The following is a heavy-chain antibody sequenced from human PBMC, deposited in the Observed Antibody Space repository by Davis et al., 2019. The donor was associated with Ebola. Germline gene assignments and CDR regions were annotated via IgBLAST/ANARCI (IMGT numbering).Heavy chain of an antibody. CDR2: IYHSGST. D-gene: IGHD3-3*01. V-gene: IGHV4-34*01. CDR1: GGSFSGYY. Sequence: MPSETLSLTCAVYGGSFSGYYWSWVRQPPGKGLEWIGEIYHSGSTNYNPSLKSRVTISVDKSKNQFSLKLSSVTAADTAVYYCAKRFLEWLGIDYWGQGTLVTVSS. CDR3: AKRFLEWLGIDY. J-gene: IGHJ4*02.